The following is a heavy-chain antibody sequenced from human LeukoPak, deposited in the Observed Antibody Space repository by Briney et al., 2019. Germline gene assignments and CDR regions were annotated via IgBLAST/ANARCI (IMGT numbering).Heavy chain of an antibody. J-gene: IGHJ4*02. CDR3: AKHRAPGPGSHPKNPTAYFED. V-gene: IGHV3-23*01. D-gene: IGHD3-10*01. CDR1: GFTFTGHS. CDR2: ISSGGDVT. Sequence: PGGSLRLSCAASGFTFTGHSMSWVRQAPGKGLEWVSAISSGGDVTFYADSVKGRFIVSRDQSNNMLSLQMSSLRAEDTALYYCAKHRAPGPGSHPKNPTAYFEDWGQGTLVTVSS.